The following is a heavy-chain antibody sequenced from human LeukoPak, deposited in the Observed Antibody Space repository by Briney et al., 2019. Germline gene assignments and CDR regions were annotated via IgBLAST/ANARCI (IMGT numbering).Heavy chain of an antibody. CDR1: GGSISSYY. Sequence: PSGTLSLTCTVSGGSISSYYWSWIRQPPGKGLEWIGYIYYSGSTNYNPSLKSRVTIPVDTSKNQFSLKLSSVTAADTAVYYCASLGIAAAGSYYYGMDVWGQGTTVTVSS. V-gene: IGHV4-59*08. CDR2: IYYSGST. CDR3: ASLGIAAAGSYYYGMDV. J-gene: IGHJ6*02. D-gene: IGHD6-13*01.